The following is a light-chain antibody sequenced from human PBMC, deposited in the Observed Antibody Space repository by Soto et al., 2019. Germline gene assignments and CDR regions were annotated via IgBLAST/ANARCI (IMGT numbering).Light chain of an antibody. V-gene: IGKV3-20*01. Sequence: EIVLTQSPGTLSLSPGERANLSCRASQRVSSSYLAWYHQKPGQAPRVLIYGASSRATVIPDRFSGSGSGTDFTLTIRRWERGDFATYYCLRDYNSPWTFVQGTKMDTK. CDR1: QRVSSSY. J-gene: IGKJ1*01. CDR2: GAS. CDR3: LRDYNSPWT.